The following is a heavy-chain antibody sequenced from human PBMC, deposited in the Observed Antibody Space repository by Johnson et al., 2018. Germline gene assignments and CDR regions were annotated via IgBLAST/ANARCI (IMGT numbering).Heavy chain of an antibody. J-gene: IGHJ3*02. CDR1: GGTFSSYT. Sequence: QVQLVQSGAEVKKPGSSVKVSCKASGGTFSSYTISWVRQAPGQGLEWMGRIIPILGIANYAQKFQGRVTIPADKSTGPAYRELSSLRYEDTAVYYCARGAYLYYDREGGAFDIWGQGTMVTVSS. CDR3: ARGAYLYYDREGGAFDI. V-gene: IGHV1-69*04. CDR2: IIPILGIA. D-gene: IGHD3-22*01.